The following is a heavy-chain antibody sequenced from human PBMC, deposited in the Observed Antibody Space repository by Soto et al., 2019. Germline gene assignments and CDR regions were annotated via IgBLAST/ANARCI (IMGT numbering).Heavy chain of an antibody. CDR2: ISSSNRTI. V-gene: IGHV3-48*02. D-gene: IGHD2-15*01. CDR3: AREGWPLLQTGMDV. J-gene: IGHJ6*02. CDR1: GFTFRSYS. Sequence: GSLRLSCAASGFTFRSYSMNWVRQAPGKGLEWVSYISSSNRTINYADSVKGRFIISRDNAKNSLYLQMHSLRDEDTAVYYCAREGWPLLQTGMDVWGQGTTVTVSS.